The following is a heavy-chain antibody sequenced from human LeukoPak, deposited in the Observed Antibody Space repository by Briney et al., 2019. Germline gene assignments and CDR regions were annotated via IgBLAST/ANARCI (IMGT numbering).Heavy chain of an antibody. CDR3: AKAFSSTWYWYFDL. J-gene: IGHJ2*01. V-gene: IGHV3-9*01. Sequence: HPGGSLRLSCAASGFSFDDYAMHWVRQAPGKGLEWVSGITWNSGDIDYADSVKGRFIISRDNAKNSLFLQMNSLRPEDTALYYCAKAFSSTWYWYFDLWGRGTLVTVSS. CDR1: GFSFDDYA. D-gene: IGHD6-13*01. CDR2: ITWNSGDI.